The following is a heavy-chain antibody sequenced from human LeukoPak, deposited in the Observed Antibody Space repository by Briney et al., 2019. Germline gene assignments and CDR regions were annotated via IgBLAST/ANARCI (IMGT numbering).Heavy chain of an antibody. CDR2: ISSNGGST. D-gene: IGHD1-1*01. CDR1: VFTFSSYA. V-gene: IGHV3-64D*09. CDR3: VKVGAHNWNDGPFDY. J-gene: IGHJ4*02. Sequence: VGSLRLSCSASVFTFSSYAMHWVRHAPGKGLEYVSAISSNGGSTYYADSVKGRFTISRDNSKNTLYLQMSSLRAEDTAVYYCVKVGAHNWNDGPFDYWGQGTLVTVSS.